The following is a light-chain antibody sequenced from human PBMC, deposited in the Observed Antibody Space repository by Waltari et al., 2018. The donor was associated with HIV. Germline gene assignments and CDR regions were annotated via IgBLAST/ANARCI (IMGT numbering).Light chain of an antibody. CDR3: QVWDSSSDHVV. V-gene: IGLV3-21*04. CDR2: YDS. CDR1: NIGSKS. Sequence: SYVLTQPPSVSVAPGQTARITCGGTNIGSKSVHGYQQKPGQAPLLVIYYDSARPSGIPERCSGSNSGNTATLTISRVEAGDEADYYCQVWDSSSDHVVFGGGTNLTVL. J-gene: IGLJ2*01.